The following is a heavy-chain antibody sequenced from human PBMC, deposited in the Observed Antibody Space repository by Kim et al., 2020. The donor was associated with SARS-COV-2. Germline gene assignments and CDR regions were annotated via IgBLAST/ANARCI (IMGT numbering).Heavy chain of an antibody. CDR3: ARGGGSTSPIDY. V-gene: IGHV4-34*01. Sequence: NYNPSLKSRVTISVDTSKNQFSLKLSSVTAADTAVYYCARGGGSTSPIDYWGQGTLVTVSS. J-gene: IGHJ4*02. D-gene: IGHD2-2*01.